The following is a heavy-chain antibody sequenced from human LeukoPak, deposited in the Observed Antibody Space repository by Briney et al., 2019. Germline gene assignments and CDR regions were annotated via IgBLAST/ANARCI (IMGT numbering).Heavy chain of an antibody. CDR1: GFSLHTNGVS. V-gene: IGHV2-5*02. Sequence: SGPTLVKPTQTPTLTCTFSGFSLHTNGVSVGWIRQPPGKALEWLALIYWDDDKHYSPSLKSRLTITKDTSILTMTNVNPVDTATYYCAHSDDSILSEAFDILGQGTMVTVSS. CDR2: IYWDDDK. J-gene: IGHJ3*02. CDR3: AHSDDSILSEAFDI. D-gene: IGHD3-3*01.